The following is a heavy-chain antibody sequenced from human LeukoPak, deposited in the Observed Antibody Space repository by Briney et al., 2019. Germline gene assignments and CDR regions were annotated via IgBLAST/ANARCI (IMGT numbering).Heavy chain of an antibody. CDR2: ISDDGRS. V-gene: IGHV3-30*04. CDR1: GFAFSKYA. D-gene: IGHD5-12*01. CDR3: ASTSGYDFWDMGY. J-gene: IGHJ4*02. Sequence: GRSLRLSCAASGFAFSKYAMHWVRQAPGKGLEWVTIISDDGRSNYADSVEGRFTIFRDNSKNTLYLQMSSLRAEDTAVYYCASTSGYDFWDMGYWGQGTLVTVSS.